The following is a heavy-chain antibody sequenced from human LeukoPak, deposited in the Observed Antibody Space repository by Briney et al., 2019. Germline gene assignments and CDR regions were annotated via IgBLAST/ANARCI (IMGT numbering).Heavy chain of an antibody. Sequence: GGSLRLSCEASGFSFSSYLMSWVRQAPGKGLEWLAHIKKDGSEKYYVDSVLGRFTISRDNAKNLLYLQMNSLRAEDTAVYFCARDRGLRYSDSFDGWGQGTLVTVSS. CDR2: IKKDGSEK. CDR3: ARDRGLRYSDSFDG. V-gene: IGHV3-7*03. J-gene: IGHJ4*02. CDR1: GFSFSSYL. D-gene: IGHD3-9*01.